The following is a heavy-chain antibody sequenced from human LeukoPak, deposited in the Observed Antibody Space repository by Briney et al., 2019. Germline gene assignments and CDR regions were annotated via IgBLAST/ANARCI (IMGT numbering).Heavy chain of an antibody. CDR2: INPNSGGT. Sequence: ASVKVSCKASGYTFTGYYMHWVRQAPGQGLEWMGWINPNSGGTNYAQKFQGRVTMTRDMSISTAYMELSRLRSDDTAVYYCARVRLRSPGWFDPWGQGTLVTVSS. V-gene: IGHV1-2*02. CDR3: ARVRLRSPGWFDP. J-gene: IGHJ5*02. CDR1: GYTFTGYY. D-gene: IGHD5-12*01.